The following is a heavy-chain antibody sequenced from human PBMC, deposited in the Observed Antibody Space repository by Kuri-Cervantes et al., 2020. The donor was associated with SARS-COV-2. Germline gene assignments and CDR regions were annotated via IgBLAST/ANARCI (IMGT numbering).Heavy chain of an antibody. CDR3: ARSTPLRRLVVISQGGAFDI. Sequence: ASVKVSCKASGYTFTGNYMHWVRQAPGQGLEWMGWINPNSGGTNYAQKFQGWVTMTRDTSISTVYMELSRLRSDDTAVYYCARSTPLRRLVVISQGGAFDIWGQGTMVTVSS. J-gene: IGHJ3*02. CDR1: GYTFTGNY. D-gene: IGHD3-22*01. CDR2: INPNSGGT. V-gene: IGHV1-2*04.